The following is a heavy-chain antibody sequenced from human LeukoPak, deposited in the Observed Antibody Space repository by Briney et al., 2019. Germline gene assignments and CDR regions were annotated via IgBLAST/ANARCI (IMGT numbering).Heavy chain of an antibody. J-gene: IGHJ4*02. Sequence: PFYTQSLTCAVSGGSFSSYYWSWIRQPPGKGLEWIGEIKDNLRYSYNPSLKSRVTISVDTSKNQFSLMLSSVTAADTAVYYCAAVAYCGGDCYSMDYWGQGNLVIVS. V-gene: IGHV4-34*01. CDR1: GGSFSSYY. CDR3: AAVAYCGGDCYSMDY. CDR2: IKDNLRY. D-gene: IGHD2-21*02.